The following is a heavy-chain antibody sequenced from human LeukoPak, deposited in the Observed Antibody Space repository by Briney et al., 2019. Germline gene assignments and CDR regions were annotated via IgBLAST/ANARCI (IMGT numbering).Heavy chain of an antibody. CDR1: GGSISSYY. CDR2: IYYSGST. CDR3: ARDEAASFHFDY. D-gene: IGHD2-15*01. V-gene: IGHV4-59*12. J-gene: IGHJ4*02. Sequence: SETLSLTCTVSGGSISSYYWSWIRQPPGKGLEWIGYIYYSGSTNYNPSLKSRVTISVDTSKNQFSLKLSSVTAADTAVYYCARDEAASFHFDYWGQGTLVTVSS.